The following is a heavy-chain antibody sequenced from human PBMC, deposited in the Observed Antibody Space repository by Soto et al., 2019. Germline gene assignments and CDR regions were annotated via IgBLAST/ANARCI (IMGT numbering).Heavy chain of an antibody. J-gene: IGHJ4*02. CDR2: INPSGGST. D-gene: IGHD6-13*01. Sequence: ASVKVSCKASGYTFTSCYMHWMRQAPGQGLEWMGIINPSGGSTSYAQKFQGRVTMTRDTSTSTVYMELSSLRSEDTAVYYCATLLAAAGTAVDYWGQGTLVTVSS. CDR1: GYTFTSCY. V-gene: IGHV1-46*03. CDR3: ATLLAAAGTAVDY.